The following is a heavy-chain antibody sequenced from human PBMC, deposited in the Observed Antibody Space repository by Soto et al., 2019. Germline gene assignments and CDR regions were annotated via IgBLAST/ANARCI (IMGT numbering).Heavy chain of an antibody. CDR1: GFTVSSYG. CDR2: ISYDGSNK. Sequence: GGSLRLSCAASGFTVSSYGMHWVRQAPGKGLEWVAVISYDGSNKYYADSVKGRFTISRDNSKNTLYLQMNSLRAEDTAVYYCAKDEAAADNYYYYGMDVWGQGTTVTV. CDR3: AKDEAAADNYYYYGMDV. D-gene: IGHD6-13*01. J-gene: IGHJ6*02. V-gene: IGHV3-30*18.